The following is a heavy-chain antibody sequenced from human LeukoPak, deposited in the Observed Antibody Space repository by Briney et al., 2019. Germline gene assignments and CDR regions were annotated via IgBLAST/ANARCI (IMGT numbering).Heavy chain of an antibody. J-gene: IGHJ6*03. CDR3: ARDTFLGYCSGGSCPNPYYYYMDV. D-gene: IGHD2-15*01. V-gene: IGHV1-18*01. CDR1: GYTFTSYG. Sequence: ASVKVSCKASGYTFTSYGISWVRQAPGQGLEWMGWISAYNGNTNYAQKLQGRVTMTTDTSTSTAYMELRSLRSDDTAVYYCARDTFLGYCSGGSCPNPYYYYMDVWGKGTTVTVSS. CDR2: ISAYNGNT.